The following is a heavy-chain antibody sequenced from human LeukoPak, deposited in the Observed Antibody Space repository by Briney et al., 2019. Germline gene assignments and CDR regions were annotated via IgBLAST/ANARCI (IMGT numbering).Heavy chain of an antibody. CDR3: AKDETYYDFWSGYYLIDY. CDR1: GFTFSSYA. D-gene: IGHD3-3*01. J-gene: IGHJ4*02. V-gene: IGHV3-23*01. Sequence: PGGSLRLSCAASGFTFSSYAMSWVRQAPGKGLEWVSAISGSGGSTYYADSVKGRSTISRDNSKNTLYLQMNSLRAEDTAVYYCAKDETYYDFWSGYYLIDYWGQGTLVTVSS. CDR2: ISGSGGST.